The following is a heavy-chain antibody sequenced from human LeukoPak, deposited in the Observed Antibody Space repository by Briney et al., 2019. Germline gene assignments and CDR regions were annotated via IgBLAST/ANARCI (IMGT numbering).Heavy chain of an antibody. Sequence: ASVKVSCKASGYTFTSYAMNWVRQAPGQGLEWMGWINTNTGNPTYAQGFTGRFVFSLDTSVSTAYLQISSLKAEDTAVYYCARAGHYDFWSGYYGLFIWGQGTLVTVSS. CDR3: ARAGHYDFWSGYYGLFI. D-gene: IGHD3-3*01. CDR1: GYTFTSYA. J-gene: IGHJ4*02. V-gene: IGHV7-4-1*02. CDR2: INTNTGNP.